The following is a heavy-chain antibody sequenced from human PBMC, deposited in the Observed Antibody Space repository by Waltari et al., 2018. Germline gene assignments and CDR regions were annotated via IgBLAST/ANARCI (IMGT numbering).Heavy chain of an antibody. J-gene: IGHJ1*01. V-gene: IGHV3-7*03. Sequence: EVQLVESGGGLVQPGESLRLSCAASGFTFSTYWMSWVRQAPGKGLGWVSNMHPDGSAKYYADSVRGRFTVSRDNAKNSMYLHMYNLRTEDTAIYYCSINDAWAFQLWGQGTLVTVSS. D-gene: IGHD2-2*01. CDR2: MHPDGSAK. CDR3: SINDAWAFQL. CDR1: GFTFSTYW.